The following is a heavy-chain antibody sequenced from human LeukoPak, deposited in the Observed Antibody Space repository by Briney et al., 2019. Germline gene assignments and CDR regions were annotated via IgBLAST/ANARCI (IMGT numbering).Heavy chain of an antibody. CDR2: IYYSGST. Sequence: KASETLSLTCTVSGGSISSSSYSWGWIRQPPGKGLEWIGSIYYSGSTYYNPSLKSRVTISVDTSKNQFSLKLSSVIAADTAVYYCARQQLAPYYFDYWGQGTLVTVSS. J-gene: IGHJ4*02. D-gene: IGHD6-6*01. CDR1: GGSISSSSYS. CDR3: ARQQLAPYYFDY. V-gene: IGHV4-39*01.